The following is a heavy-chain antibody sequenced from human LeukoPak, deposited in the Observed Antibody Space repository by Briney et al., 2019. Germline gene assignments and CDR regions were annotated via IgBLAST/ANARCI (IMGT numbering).Heavy chain of an antibody. CDR3: ARVQLGTRAALSDAFDI. Sequence: GASVKVSCRASGGTFSSYAISWVRQAPGQGLEWMGGIIPIFGTANYAQKFQGRVTITADESTSTAYMELSSLRSEDTAVYYCARVQLGTRAALSDAFDIWGQGTMVTVSS. V-gene: IGHV1-69*13. D-gene: IGHD1/OR15-1a*01. J-gene: IGHJ3*02. CDR1: GGTFSSYA. CDR2: IIPIFGTA.